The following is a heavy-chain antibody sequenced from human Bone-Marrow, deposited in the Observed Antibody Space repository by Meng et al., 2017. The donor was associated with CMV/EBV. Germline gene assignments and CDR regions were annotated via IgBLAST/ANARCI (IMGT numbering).Heavy chain of an antibody. V-gene: IGHV4-34*01. Sequence: QVLLQQGGAGRLKPSGTLSLTCGVYGAPFSGYWSWVRQPPGKGLEWIGEITHSGSTNYNVSLKSRVTISIDTSKNQFSLKLSSVTATDTAVYYCAPGFRSWSGSYSSWGQGTLVTVSS. CDR3: APGFRSWSGSYSS. CDR1: GAPFSGY. CDR2: ITHSGST. J-gene: IGHJ4*02. D-gene: IGHD1-26*01.